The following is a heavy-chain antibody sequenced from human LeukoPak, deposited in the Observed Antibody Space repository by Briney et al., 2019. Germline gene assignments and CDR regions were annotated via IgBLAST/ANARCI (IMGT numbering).Heavy chain of an antibody. V-gene: IGHV4-34*01. CDR3: ASRRGYSGGWSPPNDAFDI. CDR2: INHSGST. J-gene: IGHJ3*02. Sequence: SETLSLTCAVYGGSFSGYYWSWIRQPPGKGLEWIGEINHSGSTNYNPSLKSRVTISVDTSKNQFSLKLSSVTAADTAVYYCASRRGYSGGWSPPNDAFDIWGQGTMVTVSS. D-gene: IGHD6-19*01. CDR1: GGSFSGYY.